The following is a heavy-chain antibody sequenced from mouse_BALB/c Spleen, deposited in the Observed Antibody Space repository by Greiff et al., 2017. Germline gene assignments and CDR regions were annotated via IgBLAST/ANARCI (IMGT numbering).Heavy chain of an antibody. Sequence: EVKLMESGGDLVKPGGSLKLSCAASGFTFSSYGMSWVRQTPDKRLEWVATISSGGSYTYYPDSVKGRFTISRDNAKNTLYLQMSSLKSEDTAMYYCARDYGNYVGFAYWGQGTLVTVSA. CDR1: GFTFSSYG. CDR2: ISSGGSYT. CDR3: ARDYGNYVGFAY. D-gene: IGHD2-1*01. V-gene: IGHV5-6*01. J-gene: IGHJ3*01.